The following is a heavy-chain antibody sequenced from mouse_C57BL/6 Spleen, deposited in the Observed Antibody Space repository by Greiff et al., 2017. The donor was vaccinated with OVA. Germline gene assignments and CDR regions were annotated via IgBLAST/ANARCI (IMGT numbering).Heavy chain of an antibody. CDR3: AREGYYDSYYAMDY. Sequence: VQLQQSVAELVRPGASVKLSCTASGFNIKNTYMHWVKQRPEQGLEWIGRIDPANGDTKYAPKFQGKDTLPADTSSNTAYLQLISLTSEDTAIDYGAREGYYDSYYAMDYWGQGTSVTVSS. V-gene: IGHV14-3*01. CDR2: IDPANGDT. D-gene: IGHD2-4*01. CDR1: GFNIKNTY. J-gene: IGHJ4*01.